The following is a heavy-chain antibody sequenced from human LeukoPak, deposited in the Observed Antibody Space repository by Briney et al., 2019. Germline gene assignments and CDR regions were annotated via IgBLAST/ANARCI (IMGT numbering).Heavy chain of an antibody. V-gene: IGHV1-8*03. J-gene: IGHJ6*03. CDR3: ARGPYYDFWSGYSRRYYYMDV. Sequence: ASVKVSCKASGYTFTSYAMNWVRQATGQGLEWMGWMNPNSGNTGYAQKFQGRVTITRNTSISTAYMELSSLRSEDTAVYYCARGPYYDFWSGYSRRYYYMDVWGKGTTVTVSS. D-gene: IGHD3-3*01. CDR2: MNPNSGNT. CDR1: GYTFTSYA.